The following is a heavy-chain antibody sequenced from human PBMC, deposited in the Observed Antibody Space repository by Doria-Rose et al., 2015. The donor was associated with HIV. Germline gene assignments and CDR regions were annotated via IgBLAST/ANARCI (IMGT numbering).Heavy chain of an antibody. J-gene: IGHJ6*02. D-gene: IGHD1-1*01. Sequence: QVQLQQWDAGLVKPSETLSLTCAVFGGSFSGYYWSWIRQPPGKGLEWIGGIYHSGSTNYTTSLKSRVTISLDTSKNLCSRKLSSVTAADTAVYYCARGLLRGGWNDVDYYYGMDVWGQGTTVTVSS. CDR2: IYHSGST. CDR3: ARGLLRGGWNDVDYYYGMDV. V-gene: IGHV4-34*01. CDR1: GGSFSGYY.